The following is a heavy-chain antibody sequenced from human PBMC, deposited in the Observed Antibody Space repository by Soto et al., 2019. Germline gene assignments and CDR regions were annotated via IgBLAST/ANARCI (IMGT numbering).Heavy chain of an antibody. V-gene: IGHV3-64D*08. CDR2: ISSNGGST. Sequence: GGSLRLSCSASGFTFSSYAMHWVRQAPGKGLEYVSAISSNGGSTYYADSVKGRFTISRDNSKNTLYLQMSSLRAEDTAVYYCVKGAGYCSSTSCYSAEYYYYYYGMDVWGQGTTVTVSS. D-gene: IGHD2-2*01. J-gene: IGHJ6*02. CDR1: GFTFSSYA. CDR3: VKGAGYCSSTSCYSAEYYYYYYGMDV.